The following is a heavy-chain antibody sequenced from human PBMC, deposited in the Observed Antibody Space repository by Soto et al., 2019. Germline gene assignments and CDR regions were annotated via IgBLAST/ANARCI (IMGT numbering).Heavy chain of an antibody. J-gene: IGHJ6*02. CDR1: GYTLTELS. Sequence: ASVKVSCKVSGYTLTELSMHWVRQAPGKGLEWMGGFDPEDAEIIYAQKFQGRVTMTEDTSTDTAYMELSSLRSDDTAVYYCAGITMIVVGAYGMDVWGQGTTVTV. D-gene: IGHD3-22*01. V-gene: IGHV1-24*01. CDR3: AGITMIVVGAYGMDV. CDR2: FDPEDAEI.